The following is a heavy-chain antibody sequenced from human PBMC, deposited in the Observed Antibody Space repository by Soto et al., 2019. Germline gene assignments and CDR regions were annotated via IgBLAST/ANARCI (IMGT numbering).Heavy chain of an antibody. J-gene: IGHJ4*02. V-gene: IGHV3-64D*06. CDR2: ISSEGAST. CDR1: GFTFSSYA. CDR3: VKDRYVDY. Sequence: PGGSLRLSCSVSGFTFSSYAMHWVRQAPGKGLEYVGSISSEGASTYYPDSVKGRFIISRDNSKNTLYLQVSSLRGEDTAVYYCVKDRYVDYWGQGILVTVSS.